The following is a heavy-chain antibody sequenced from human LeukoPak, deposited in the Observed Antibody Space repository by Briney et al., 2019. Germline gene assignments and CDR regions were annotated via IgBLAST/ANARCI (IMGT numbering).Heavy chain of an antibody. CDR2: MNPNSGNT. CDR3: ARGRGRWLQFLRNWFDP. Sequence: ASVKVSCKASGYTFTSYDINWVRQATGQGLEWMGWMNPNSGNTGYAQKFQGRVTMTRNTSISTAYMELSSLRSEDTAVYYCARGRGRWLQFLRNWFDPWGQGTLVTVSS. J-gene: IGHJ5*02. V-gene: IGHV1-8*01. D-gene: IGHD5-24*01. CDR1: GYTFTSYD.